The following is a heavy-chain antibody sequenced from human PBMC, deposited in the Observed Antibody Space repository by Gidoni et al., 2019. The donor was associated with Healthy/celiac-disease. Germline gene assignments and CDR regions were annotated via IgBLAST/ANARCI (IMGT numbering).Heavy chain of an antibody. Sequence: EVQLVQSGAEVKKPGASLRISCKGSGYIFTSYWISWVRQMPGKGLEWMGRIDPSASYTNYRPSFQGHVTISADKSISTAYLQWSSLKASDTAMYYCARTSITMVRGPLDFDYWGQVTLVTVSS. CDR3: ARTSITMVRGPLDFDY. CDR1: GYIFTSYW. J-gene: IGHJ4*02. D-gene: IGHD3-10*01. CDR2: IDPSASYT. V-gene: IGHV5-10-1*03.